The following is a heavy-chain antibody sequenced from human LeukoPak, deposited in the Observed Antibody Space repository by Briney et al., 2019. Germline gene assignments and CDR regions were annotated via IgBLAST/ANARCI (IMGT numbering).Heavy chain of an antibody. CDR2: ISYSGST. D-gene: IGHD3-3*01. Sequence: SSDPLSPTCTLSGHSICTHLWGWIRQPPGKGLEWIGYISYSGSTNYNPSLKSRVTISLDTSKTQFSLKLSSVTAADTAVYYCATAPQSSCYYSYWGQGTLVTVSS. J-gene: IGHJ4*02. CDR1: GHSICTHL. CDR3: ATAPQSSCYYSY. V-gene: IGHV4-59*07.